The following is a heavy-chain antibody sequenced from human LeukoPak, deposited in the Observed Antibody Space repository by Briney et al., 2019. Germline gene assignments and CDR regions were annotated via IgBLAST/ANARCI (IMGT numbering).Heavy chain of an antibody. CDR2: ISGSGGST. V-gene: IGHV3-23*01. CDR3: AKDKTVEMATIGDY. CDR1: GFTFSSYW. D-gene: IGHD5-24*01. Sequence: GGSLRLSCAASGFTFSSYWMNWARQAPGKGLEWVSAISGSGGSTYYADSVKGRFTISRDNSKNTLYLQMNSLRAEDTAVYYCAKDKTVEMATIGDYWGQGTLVTVSS. J-gene: IGHJ4*02.